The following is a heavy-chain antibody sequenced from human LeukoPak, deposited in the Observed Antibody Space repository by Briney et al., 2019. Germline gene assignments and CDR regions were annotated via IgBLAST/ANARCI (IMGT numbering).Heavy chain of an antibody. J-gene: IGHJ4*02. CDR2: IYYSGST. CDR1: GGSISSSSYY. CDR3: ARYSSSWPHTVIDY. D-gene: IGHD6-13*01. Sequence: SETLSLTCTVSGGSISSSSYYWGWIRQPPGEGLEWIGSIYYSGSTYYNPSLKSRVTISVDTSKNQFSLKLSSVTAADTAVYYCARYSSSWPHTVIDYWGQGTLVTASS. V-gene: IGHV4-39*01.